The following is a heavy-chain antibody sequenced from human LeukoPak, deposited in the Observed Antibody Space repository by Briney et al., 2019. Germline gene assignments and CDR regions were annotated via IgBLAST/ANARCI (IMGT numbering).Heavy chain of an antibody. CDR2: IYYTGIT. D-gene: IGHD1-26*01. CDR1: SYSIRNGYY. J-gene: IGHJ4*02. Sequence: SETLSLTCNVSSYSIRNGYYWGWVRQSPGKGLGGIGSIYYTGITYYNPSLKSRVTISIDTSKNQFSLKLTSVTATDTAVYYCARESALGVERVGGYFDYWGQGALVTVFS. CDR3: ARESALGVERVGGYFDY. V-gene: IGHV4-38-2*02.